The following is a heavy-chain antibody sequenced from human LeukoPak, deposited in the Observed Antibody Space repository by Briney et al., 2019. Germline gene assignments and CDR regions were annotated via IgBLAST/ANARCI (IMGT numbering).Heavy chain of an antibody. D-gene: IGHD5-24*01. J-gene: IGHJ5*02. CDR1: GFTFTTYW. CDR3: ARVMADSDNWFDP. Sequence: GGSLRLSCAASGFTFTTYWMHWVRQASGKGLVWVSRINTDGSRTNYADSVKGRFIISRDNTKNTLFLQMNSLRAEDTGVYYCARVMADSDNWFDPWGQGTLVTVSS. CDR2: INTDGSRT. V-gene: IGHV3-74*01.